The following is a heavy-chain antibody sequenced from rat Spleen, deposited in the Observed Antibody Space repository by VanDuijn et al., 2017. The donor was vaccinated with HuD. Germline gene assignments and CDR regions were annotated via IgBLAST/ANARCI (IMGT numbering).Heavy chain of an antibody. CDR1: GFTFSNYD. V-gene: IGHV5-25*01. D-gene: IGHD1-10*01. J-gene: IGHJ1*01. CDR3: SRQDNNYYYFDF. Sequence: EVQLVESGGGLVQPGGSLKLSCAASGFTFSNYDMAWVRQAPTKGLEWVATISPSGGSTYYRDSVKGRFTVSRDNAKSTLYLQMNSLRSEDTATYFCSRQDNNYYYFDFWGPGTMVTVSS. CDR2: ISPSGGST.